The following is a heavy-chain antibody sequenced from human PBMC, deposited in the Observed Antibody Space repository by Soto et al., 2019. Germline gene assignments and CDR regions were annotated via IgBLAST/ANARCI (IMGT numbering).Heavy chain of an antibody. CDR1: GGTFSSYA. D-gene: IGHD4-17*01. CDR3: AIPTTTVTKEGTFAP. CDR2: IIPIFGTA. Sequence: QVQLVQSGAEVKTPGSSVKVSCKASGGTFSSYASSWVRQAHGQGLVRMGGIIPIFGTANYVQKFQGRVTITADESTSTAYWELRSLSSEDTAVYYCAIPTTTVTKEGTFAPWGQGTLVTVSS. J-gene: IGHJ5*02. V-gene: IGHV1-69*01.